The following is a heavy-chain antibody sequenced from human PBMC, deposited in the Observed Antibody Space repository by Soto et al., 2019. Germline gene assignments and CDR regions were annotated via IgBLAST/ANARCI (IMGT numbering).Heavy chain of an antibody. J-gene: IGHJ6*02. CDR2: IYHSGST. D-gene: IGHD3-10*01. CDR1: GGSISSLGYS. CDR3: ARKRAYGSGGTYYYGMDV. V-gene: IGHV4-30-2*01. Sequence: PALTCAVSGGSISSLGYSWSWIRQPPGKVLEWIGYIYHSGSTYYNPSLKSRVTISVDRSKNQFSLKLSSVTAADTAVYYCARKRAYGSGGTYYYGMDVWSQGTTVTVS.